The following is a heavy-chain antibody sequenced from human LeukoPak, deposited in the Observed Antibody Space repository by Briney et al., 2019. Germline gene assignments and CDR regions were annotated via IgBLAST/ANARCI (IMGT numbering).Heavy chain of an antibody. V-gene: IGHV4-39*01. Sequence: SETLSLTCTVSGCSISSTSYYCGWIRQPPGKGLEWIGSIYYSGSTYYNPSLKSPVTISVDTSKNQFSLKLTSVTAADTAVFYCATHRRSPGLSVAGFFDYWGQGTLVTVSS. D-gene: IGHD6-19*01. CDR3: ATHRRSPGLSVAGFFDY. CDR2: IYYSGST. J-gene: IGHJ4*02. CDR1: GCSISSTSYY.